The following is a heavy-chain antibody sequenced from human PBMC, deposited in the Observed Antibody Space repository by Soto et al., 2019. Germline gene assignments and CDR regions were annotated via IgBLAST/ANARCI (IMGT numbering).Heavy chain of an antibody. V-gene: IGHV2-5*02. CDR2: IYWAGDL. J-gene: IGHJ4*02. CDR1: GFSLNGNGVG. Sequence: SGPTLVNPTQTLTLTCNFSGFSLNGNGVGVGWIRQPPGKALEWLALIYWAGDLRYSPALKSRLNITQDPSKDQVVPTMTNIDPTVSRTYYCSHGYVRLLSTFHYFGSWGQGIRVAVCS. D-gene: IGHD5-12*01. CDR3: SHGYVRLLSTFHYFGS.